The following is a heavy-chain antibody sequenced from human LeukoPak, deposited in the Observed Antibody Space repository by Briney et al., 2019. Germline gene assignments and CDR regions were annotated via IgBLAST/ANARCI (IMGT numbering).Heavy chain of an antibody. V-gene: IGHV3-21*01. J-gene: IGHJ4*02. D-gene: IGHD3-3*01. CDR2: ISSSSYI. CDR3: ARDTTITIFGVVNQGFLDY. Sequence: TGGSLRLSCAASGFTFSSYSMNWVRQAPGKGLEWVSSISSSSYIYYADSVKGRFTISRDNAKNSLYLQMNSLRAEDTAVYYCARDTTITIFGVVNQGFLDYWGQGTLVTVSS. CDR1: GFTFSSYS.